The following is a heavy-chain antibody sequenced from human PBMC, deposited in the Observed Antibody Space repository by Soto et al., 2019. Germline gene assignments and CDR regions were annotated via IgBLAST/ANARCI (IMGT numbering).Heavy chain of an antibody. J-gene: IGHJ6*02. D-gene: IGHD3-22*01. CDR2: INTHNGNT. CDR1: GYTFTTYG. CDR3: ARAEVLRNTMIVVVIPGYYYGMDV. V-gene: IGHV1-18*01. Sequence: ASVKVSCKASGYTFTTYGISWVRQAPGQGLEWLGWINTHNGNTNYAQNLQGRVIMTANTSTSTAYMELSSLRSEDTAVYYCARAEVLRNTMIVVVIPGYYYGMDVWGQGTTVTVSS.